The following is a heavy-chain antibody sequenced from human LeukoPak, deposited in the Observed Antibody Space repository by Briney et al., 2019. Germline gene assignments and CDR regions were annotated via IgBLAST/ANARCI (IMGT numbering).Heavy chain of an antibody. D-gene: IGHD3-3*01. Sequence: GGSLRLSCAASGFTFSSYGMHWVRQAPGKGLEWVAVIWYDGSNKYYADSVKGRFTISRDNSKNTLYLQMNSLRAEDTAVYYCAKGIRFLEWLIDYWGQGTLVTVSS. V-gene: IGHV3-30*02. CDR2: IWYDGSNK. CDR3: AKGIRFLEWLIDY. CDR1: GFTFSSYG. J-gene: IGHJ4*02.